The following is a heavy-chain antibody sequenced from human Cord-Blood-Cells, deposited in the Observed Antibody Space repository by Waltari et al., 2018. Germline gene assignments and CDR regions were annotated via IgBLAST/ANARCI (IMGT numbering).Heavy chain of an antibody. Sequence: EVQLVESGGGLIQPGGSLRLSCAASGFTVSSNYMSWVRQAPGKGLEWVSVIYSGGSTYYADSVKGRFTISRVNSKNTLYLQMNSLRAEDRAVYYCAIASYYYDSSGYYFDYWGQGTLVTVSS. J-gene: IGHJ4*02. CDR1: GFTVSSNY. CDR2: IYSGGST. V-gene: IGHV3-53*01. CDR3: AIASYYYDSSGYYFDY. D-gene: IGHD3-22*01.